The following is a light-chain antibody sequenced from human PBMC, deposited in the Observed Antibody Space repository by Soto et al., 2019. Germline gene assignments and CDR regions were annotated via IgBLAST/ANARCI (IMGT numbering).Light chain of an antibody. CDR1: QSVSTY. J-gene: IGKJ1*01. V-gene: IGKV3-11*01. CDR3: QQRSNWWT. Sequence: EIVLTQSPATLSLSPGERATLSCRASQSVSTYLAWYQQKPGQAPRLLIYDASHRATGIPARFSGSGSGTEFTLTISSLEPEDVAVYFCQQRSNWWTFGQGTKVEIK. CDR2: DAS.